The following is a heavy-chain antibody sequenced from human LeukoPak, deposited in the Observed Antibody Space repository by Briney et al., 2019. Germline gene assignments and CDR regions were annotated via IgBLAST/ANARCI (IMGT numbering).Heavy chain of an antibody. V-gene: IGHV4-59*08. J-gene: IGHJ5*02. CDR3: ARHLGVQKYNWFDP. CDR1: GGSISSYY. CDR2: IYYSGST. Sequence: SETLSLTCTVSGGSISSYYWSWIRQPPGKGLEWLGYIYYSGSTNYNPSLKSRVTISVDTSKNQFSLKLSSVTAADTAVYYCARHLGVQKYNWFDPWGQGTLVTVSS.